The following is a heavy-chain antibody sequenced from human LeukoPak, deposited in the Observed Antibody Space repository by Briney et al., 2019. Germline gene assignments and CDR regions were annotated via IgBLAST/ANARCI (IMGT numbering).Heavy chain of an antibody. D-gene: IGHD3-3*01. CDR3: AVLWSGYPSYGMDV. V-gene: IGHV3-21*01. CDR1: GFTFSSYS. Sequence: PGGSLRLSCAASGFTFSSYSMNWVRQAPGKGLEWVSSISSSSSYIYYADSVKGRFTISRDNAKNSLYLQMNSLRAEDTAVYYCAVLWSGYPSYGMDVWGQGTTVTVSS. J-gene: IGHJ6*02. CDR2: ISSSSSYI.